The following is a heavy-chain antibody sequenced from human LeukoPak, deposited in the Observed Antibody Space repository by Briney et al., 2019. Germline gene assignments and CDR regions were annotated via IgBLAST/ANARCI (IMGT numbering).Heavy chain of an antibody. CDR2: IYYSGST. CDR3: ARLYYDSSGYYQICYFDY. Sequence: SETLSLTCTVSGGSISSSSYYWGWIRQPPGKGLEWIGSIYYSGSTYYNPSLKSRVTISVDTSKNQFSLNLSSVTAADTAVYYCARLYYDSSGYYQICYFDYWGQGTLITVSS. V-gene: IGHV4-39*01. D-gene: IGHD3-22*01. J-gene: IGHJ4*02. CDR1: GGSISSSSYY.